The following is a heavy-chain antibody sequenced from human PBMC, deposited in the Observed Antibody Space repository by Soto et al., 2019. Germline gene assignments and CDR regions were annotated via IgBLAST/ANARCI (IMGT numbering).Heavy chain of an antibody. D-gene: IGHD3-16*02. CDR1: EFTFNNYW. Sequence: EVQLVESGGGLVQPGGSLRLSCAASEFTFNNYWMHWVRQVPGKGLEWVSRINTDGSTTNYADSVMGRFTISRDNADNTVYLQMNSPRAEDTAVYYCGRGIYLKYGLDVWGQGATVTVSS. CDR3: GRGIYLKYGLDV. CDR2: INTDGSTT. J-gene: IGHJ6*02. V-gene: IGHV3-74*01.